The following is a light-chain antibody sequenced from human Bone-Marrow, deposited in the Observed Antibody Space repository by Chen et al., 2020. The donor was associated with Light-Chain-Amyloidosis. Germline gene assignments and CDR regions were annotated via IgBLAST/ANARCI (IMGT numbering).Light chain of an antibody. Sequence: SYLLTQPSSVSVSPVQTATIACGGNNIGSTSVHWYQQTPGQAPLLVVYDDSARPSGIPERLSGSNSGNTATLTISRVEAGDEADYYCQVWDRSSDRPVFGGGTKLTVL. V-gene: IGLV3-21*02. CDR3: QVWDRSSDRPV. CDR1: NIGSTS. J-gene: IGLJ3*02. CDR2: DDS.